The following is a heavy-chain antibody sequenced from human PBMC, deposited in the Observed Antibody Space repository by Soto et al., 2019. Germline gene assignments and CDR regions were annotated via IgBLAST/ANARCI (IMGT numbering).Heavy chain of an antibody. CDR3: AKDRGSYYDILTGYSPYYYYYMDV. CDR1: GFTFSSYA. J-gene: IGHJ6*03. CDR2: ISGSGGST. D-gene: IGHD3-9*01. Sequence: GGSLRLSCAASGFTFSSYAMSWVRQAPGKGLEWVSAISGSGGSTYYADSVKGRFTISRDNSKNTLYLQMNSLRAEDTAVYYCAKDRGSYYDILTGYSPYYYYYMDVWGKGTTVTVSS. V-gene: IGHV3-23*01.